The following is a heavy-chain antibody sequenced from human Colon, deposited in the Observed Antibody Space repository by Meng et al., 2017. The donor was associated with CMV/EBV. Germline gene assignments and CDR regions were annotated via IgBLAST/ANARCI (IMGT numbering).Heavy chain of an antibody. CDR2: IQADGSET. J-gene: IGHJ4*02. Sequence: GGSLRLSGTVSRFRFSDFWMNWVRQAPGKGLEWVANIQADGSETYYADSVKGRFIISRDNAKNSLFLQMNSLRVEDTAVYYCVKDRYGGHSKVFESWGPGTLVTVSS. D-gene: IGHD4-23*01. CDR1: RFRFSDFW. CDR3: VKDRYGGHSKVFES. V-gene: IGHV3-7*01.